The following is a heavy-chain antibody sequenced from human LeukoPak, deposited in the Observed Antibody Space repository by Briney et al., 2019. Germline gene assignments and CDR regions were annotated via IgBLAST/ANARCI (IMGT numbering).Heavy chain of an antibody. CDR3: ARVGYSYGYFDF. D-gene: IGHD5-18*01. J-gene: IGHJ4*02. CDR2: ISSTSNTI. CDR1: GFRFNTHS. V-gene: IGHV3-48*01. Sequence: GGSLRLSCAASGFRFNTHSMNWVRQTPGKGLEWVSYISSTSNTIYYADSVKGRFTISRDNAKNSLFLQMNSLRVEDTAVYYCARVGYSYGYFDFWGQGTLVTVSS.